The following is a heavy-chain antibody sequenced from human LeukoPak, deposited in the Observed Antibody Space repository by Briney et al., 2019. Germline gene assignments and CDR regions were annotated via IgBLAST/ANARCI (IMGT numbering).Heavy chain of an antibody. J-gene: IGHJ4*02. CDR2: ISAYNGNT. CDR1: GYTFSSYA. Sequence: ASVKVSCKASGYTFSSYAITWVRQAPGQGLEWMGWISAYNGNTNYAQKLQGRVTVTTDTSTSTAYMELRSLRSDDTAVYYCARAPHIVVVPVAISSWGQGTLVTVSS. V-gene: IGHV1-18*01. D-gene: IGHD2-2*01. CDR3: ARAPHIVVVPVAISS.